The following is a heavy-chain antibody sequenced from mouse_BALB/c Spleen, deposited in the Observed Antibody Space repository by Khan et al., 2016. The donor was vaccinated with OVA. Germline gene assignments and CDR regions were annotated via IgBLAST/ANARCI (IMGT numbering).Heavy chain of an antibody. J-gene: IGHJ2*01. CDR3: ARGDGYYVYFDY. Sequence: QVQLKQSGPELVKPGASVKMSCKASGYTFTYYVITWVKQRTGQGLEWIGEIYPGSDNAYYNERFKGQATLTADKSSNTTHMQLSSLTSEDSAVYFCARGDGYYVYFDYWGQGTTVTVSS. D-gene: IGHD2-3*01. CDR1: GYTFTYYV. V-gene: IGHV1-77*01. CDR2: IYPGSDNA.